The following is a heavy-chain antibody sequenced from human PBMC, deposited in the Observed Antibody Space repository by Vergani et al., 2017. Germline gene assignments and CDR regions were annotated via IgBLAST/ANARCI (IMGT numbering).Heavy chain of an antibody. CDR1: GFTFSSYW. J-gene: IGHJ4*02. D-gene: IGHD2-2*01. CDR3: ARGLLQCSSTSCYYY. Sequence: EVQLVESGGGLVQPGGSLRLSCAASGFTFSSYWMHWVRQAPGKGLVWVSRINSDGSSTSYADSVKGRFTISRDNAENTLYLQMNSLRAEDTAVYYCARGLLQCSSTSCYYYWGQGTLVTVSS. CDR2: INSDGSST. V-gene: IGHV3-74*01.